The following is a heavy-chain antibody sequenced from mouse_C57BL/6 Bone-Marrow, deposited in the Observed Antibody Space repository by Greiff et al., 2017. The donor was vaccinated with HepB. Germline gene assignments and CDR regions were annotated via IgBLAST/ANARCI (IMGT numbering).Heavy chain of an antibody. J-gene: IGHJ2*01. CDR2: INPNNGGT. Sequence: EVQGVESGPELVKPGASVKMSCKASGYTFTDYNMHWVKQSHGKSLEWIGYINPNNGGTSYNQKFKSKTTLTVNKSSSTAYMELRSLTSEDSAVYDCARFWDYFDYWGQGTTLTVSS. V-gene: IGHV1-22*01. CDR3: ARFWDYFDY. CDR1: GYTFTDYN.